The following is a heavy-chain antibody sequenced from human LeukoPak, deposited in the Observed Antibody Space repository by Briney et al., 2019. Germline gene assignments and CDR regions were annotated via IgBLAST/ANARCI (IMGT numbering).Heavy chain of an antibody. Sequence: GGSLRLSCAASGFTFSSYGMHWVRQAPGKGLEWVAVISYDGSNKYYADSVKGRFTISRDISKNRLYLQMNSLRAEDTAVYYCAKVLRVKYGMDVWGQGTTVTVSS. V-gene: IGHV3-30*18. CDR2: ISYDGSNK. CDR3: AKVLRVKYGMDV. D-gene: IGHD2-21*01. CDR1: GFTFSSYG. J-gene: IGHJ6*02.